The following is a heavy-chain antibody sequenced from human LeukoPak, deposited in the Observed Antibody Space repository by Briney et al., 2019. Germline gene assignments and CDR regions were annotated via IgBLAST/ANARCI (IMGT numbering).Heavy chain of an antibody. CDR3: ARDFVVPAAMYYYYYMDV. CDR1: GYTFTGYY. V-gene: IGHV1-2*06. J-gene: IGHJ6*03. D-gene: IGHD2-2*01. CDR2: INPNSGGT. Sequence: ASVKVSCKASGYTFTGYYMHWVRQAPGQGLEWMGRINPNSGGTNYARKFQGRVTMTRDTSISTAYMELSRLRSDDTAVYYCARDFVVPAAMYYYYYMDVWGKGTTVTVSS.